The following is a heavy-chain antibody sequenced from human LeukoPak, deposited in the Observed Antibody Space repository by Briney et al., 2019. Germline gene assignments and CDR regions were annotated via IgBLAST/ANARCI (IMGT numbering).Heavy chain of an antibody. D-gene: IGHD3-10*01. CDR1: GFTFDDYA. CDR2: ISGDGGST. V-gene: IGHV3-43*02. CDR3: AKDIWGRVMRGYFDY. Sequence: QAGGSLRLSCAASGFTFDDYAMHWVRQAPGKGLEWVSLISGDGGSTYYADSVKGRFTISRDNSKNSLYLQMNSLRTEDTALYYCAKDIWGRVMRGYFDYWGQGTLVTVSS. J-gene: IGHJ4*02.